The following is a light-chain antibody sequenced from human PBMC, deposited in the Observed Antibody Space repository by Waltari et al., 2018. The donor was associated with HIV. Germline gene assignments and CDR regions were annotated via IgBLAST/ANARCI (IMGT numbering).Light chain of an antibody. J-gene: IGLJ3*02. CDR1: TSNIVNDY. CDR2: DNN. V-gene: IGLV1-51*01. Sequence: QSVLTQPPSVSAAPGQKVTISCSGSTSNIVNDYVSWYQHVPGAAPRLLIYDNNKRPSGIPDRFSGSRSGTSATLGITGLQTGDEAHYYCGTWDRSLSAAVFGGGTKLTVL. CDR3: GTWDRSLSAAV.